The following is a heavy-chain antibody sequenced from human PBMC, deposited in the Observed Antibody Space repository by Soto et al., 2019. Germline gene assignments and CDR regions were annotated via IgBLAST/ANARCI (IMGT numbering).Heavy chain of an antibody. CDR3: ARDHLILPAHDFFYGSDV. J-gene: IGHJ6*02. CDR2: IPQDGVDG. D-gene: IGHD2-21*02. Sequence: GGSLRLSCEVSGFTFSMYSMSWVRQSPGKGLEWVAKIPQDGVDGHYADSVKGRFIISRDNGKNSLHLQLNNLRAEDTAVYYCARDHLILPAHDFFYGSDVWGRGATVTVS. CDR1: GFTFSMYS. V-gene: IGHV3-7*03.